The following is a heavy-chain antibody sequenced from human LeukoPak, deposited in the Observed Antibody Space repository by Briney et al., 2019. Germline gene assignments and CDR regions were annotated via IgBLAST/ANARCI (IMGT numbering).Heavy chain of an antibody. CDR1: GGSFSGYY. CDR2: INHSGRT. CDR3: ARAVKVVVAATSRWYSWYFDL. J-gene: IGHJ2*01. D-gene: IGHD2-15*01. Sequence: SETLSLTCAVYGGSFSGYYWSWIRQPPGKGLEWIGEINHSGRTNYNPSLKSRVTISVDTSKNQFSLKLSSVTAADTAVYYCARAVKVVVAATSRWYSWYFDLWGRGTLVTVSS. V-gene: IGHV4-34*01.